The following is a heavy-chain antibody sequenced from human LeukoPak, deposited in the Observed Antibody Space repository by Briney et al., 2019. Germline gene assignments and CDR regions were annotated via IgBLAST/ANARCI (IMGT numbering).Heavy chain of an antibody. J-gene: IGHJ3*02. CDR1: GFTFSSYA. V-gene: IGHV3-23*01. CDR2: ISCSGGST. Sequence: GGSLRLSCAASGFTFSSYAMSWVRQAPGKGLEWVSAISCSGGSTYYADSVKGRFTISRDNSKNTLYLQMNSLRAEDTAVYYCAKDLVPYYDSSGYAFDIWGQGTMVTVSS. D-gene: IGHD3-22*01. CDR3: AKDLVPYYDSSGYAFDI.